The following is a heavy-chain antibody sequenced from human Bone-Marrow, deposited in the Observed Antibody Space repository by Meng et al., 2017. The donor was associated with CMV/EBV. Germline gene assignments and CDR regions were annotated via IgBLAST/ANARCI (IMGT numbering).Heavy chain of an antibody. CDR1: GGSISSSSYY. D-gene: IGHD3-10*01. J-gene: IGHJ3*02. V-gene: IGHV4-39*07. CDR3: ARGPYLYYYGSGSNAFDI. Sequence: GSLRLSCTVSGGSISSSSYYWGWIRQTPGKGLEWIGEINHSGSTNYNPSLKSRVTISVDTSKNQFSLKLSSVTAADTAVYYCARGPYLYYYGSGSNAFDIWGQGTMVTVSS. CDR2: INHSGST.